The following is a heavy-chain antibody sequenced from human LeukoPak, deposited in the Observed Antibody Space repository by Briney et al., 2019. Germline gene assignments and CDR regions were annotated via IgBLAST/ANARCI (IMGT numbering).Heavy chain of an antibody. D-gene: IGHD2-2*01. Sequence: SETLSLTCTVSGGSISSGDYYWSWIRQSPGKGLEWIGYTYYSGSTYYNPSLKSRVTISVDTSKNQFSLKLSSVTAADTAVYYCANGKSTYFDYWGQGTLVTVSS. J-gene: IGHJ4*02. V-gene: IGHV4-30-4*08. CDR1: GGSISSGDYY. CDR3: ANGKSTYFDY. CDR2: TYYSGST.